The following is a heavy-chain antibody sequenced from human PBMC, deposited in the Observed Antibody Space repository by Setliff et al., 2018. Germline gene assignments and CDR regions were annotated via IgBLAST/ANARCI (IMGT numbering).Heavy chain of an antibody. CDR1: GGSFSGNY. V-gene: IGHV4-34*01. D-gene: IGHD3-22*01. CDR3: ARDYYDSRGSYAFDI. CDR2: INHSGST. J-gene: IGHJ3*02. Sequence: PSETLSLTCAVYGGSFSGNYWSWIRQPPGKGLEWIGEINHSGSTNHNPSLKSRDTISVDTSKNQFSLNLSSVTAADTAMYYCARDYYDSRGSYAFDIWGQGTVVTVSS.